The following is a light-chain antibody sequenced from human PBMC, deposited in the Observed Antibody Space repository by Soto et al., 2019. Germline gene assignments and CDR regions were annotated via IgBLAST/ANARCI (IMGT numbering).Light chain of an antibody. Sequence: EIVLTQSPATLSLSAGERATLSCRTSQSVSTYLAWYQQKPGQAPRLLIYDASNRATGIPPRFSGSGSGTDFTLSISSLEPEDFAVYYCQQYNNWPPVFGPGTKVDIK. CDR3: QQYNNWPPV. V-gene: IGKV3-11*01. CDR1: QSVSTY. CDR2: DAS. J-gene: IGKJ3*01.